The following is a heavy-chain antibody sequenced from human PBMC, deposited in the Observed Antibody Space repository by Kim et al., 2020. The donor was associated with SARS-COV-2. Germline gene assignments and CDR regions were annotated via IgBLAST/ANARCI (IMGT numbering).Heavy chain of an antibody. J-gene: IGHJ4*02. CDR3: ARVVRVSDLREFDY. Sequence: ASVKVSCKASGYTFTSYAMHWVRQAPGQRLEWMGWINAGNGNTRYSQKFQGRVTITRDTSASTAYMELSSLRSEDTAVYYCARVVRVSDLREFDYWGQGTLVTVSS. CDR2: INAGNGNT. CDR1: GYTFTSYA. V-gene: IGHV1-3*01. D-gene: IGHD3-10*01.